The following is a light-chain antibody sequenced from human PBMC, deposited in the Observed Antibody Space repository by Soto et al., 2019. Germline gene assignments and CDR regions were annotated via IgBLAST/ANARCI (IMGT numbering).Light chain of an antibody. V-gene: IGKV1-8*01. Sequence: AILMTQSPSSLSASPGDRATITCRASQGISSYLAWYQQKPGKAPKLLIYAASTLHSGVPSRFSGSGSGTDFTLTISSLQSEDFATYYCQQYYSYPPFTFGQGTKLEIK. CDR1: QGISSY. CDR2: AAS. J-gene: IGKJ2*01. CDR3: QQYYSYPPFT.